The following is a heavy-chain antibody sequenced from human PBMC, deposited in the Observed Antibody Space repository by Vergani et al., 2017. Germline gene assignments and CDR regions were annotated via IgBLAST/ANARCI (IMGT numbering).Heavy chain of an antibody. J-gene: IGHJ4*02. V-gene: IGHV1-69*12. Sequence: QVQLVQSGAEVKKPGSSVKVSCKASGGTFSSYAISWVRQAPGQGFEWMGGIIPIFGTANYAQKFQGRVTITADESTSTAYMELSSLRSEDTAVYYCARTGLLWFGELSRGAHLDYWGQGTLVTVSS. CDR2: IIPIFGTA. D-gene: IGHD3-10*01. CDR3: ARTGLLWFGELSRGAHLDY. CDR1: GGTFSSYA.